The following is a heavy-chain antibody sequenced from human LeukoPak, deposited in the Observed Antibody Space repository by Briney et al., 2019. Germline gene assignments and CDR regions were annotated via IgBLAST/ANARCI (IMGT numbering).Heavy chain of an antibody. D-gene: IGHD1-1*01. CDR3: ARRNEIVDNNWFDP. V-gene: IGHV5-51*01. CDR2: IYPGDSDT. J-gene: IGHJ5*02. CDR1: GYSFTSYW. Sequence: GESLKISCKGSGYSFTSYWIGWVRQMPGKGLEWTGIIYPGDSDTRYSPSFQGQVTISADKSISTAYLQWSSLKASDTAMYYRARRNEIVDNNWFDPWGQGTLVTVSS.